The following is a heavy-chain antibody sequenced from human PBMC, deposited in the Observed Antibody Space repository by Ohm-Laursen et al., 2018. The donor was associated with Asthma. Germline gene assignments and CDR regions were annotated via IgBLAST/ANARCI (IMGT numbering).Heavy chain of an antibody. Sequence: ASVTASCQATGYTFSTYYIHWARQAPGLGLGWLGWISVYNGNTNYAQKPQGRVTMTTDTSTSTAYMELRSLRSDDTAVYYCARARTYSSSQPMGYWGQGTLVTVSS. V-gene: IGHV1-18*01. D-gene: IGHD6-6*01. CDR3: ARARTYSSSQPMGY. J-gene: IGHJ4*02. CDR1: GYTFSTYY. CDR2: ISVYNGNT.